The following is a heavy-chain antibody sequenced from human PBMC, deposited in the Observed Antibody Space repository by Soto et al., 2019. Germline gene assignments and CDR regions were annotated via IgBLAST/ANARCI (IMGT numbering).Heavy chain of an antibody. CDR2: IYYSGST. Sequence: QVQLQESGPGLVKPSETLSLTCTVSGGSISSYYWSWIRQRPGKGLEWIGYIYYSGSTNYNPSLKSRVTISVDTSKNQFSLKLSSVTAADTAVYYCAREDTAAGDAFDIWGQGTMVTVSS. J-gene: IGHJ3*02. CDR1: GGSISSYY. V-gene: IGHV4-59*01. D-gene: IGHD5-18*01. CDR3: AREDTAAGDAFDI.